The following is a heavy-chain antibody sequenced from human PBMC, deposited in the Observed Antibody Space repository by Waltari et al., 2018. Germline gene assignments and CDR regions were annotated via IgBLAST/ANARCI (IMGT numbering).Heavy chain of an antibody. CDR2: IYYNGAA. D-gene: IGHD5-12*01. CDR1: GGSISNGELY. V-gene: IGHV4-30-4*08. Sequence: QVQLQESGPGLVKPSQTLSLTCIVSGGSISNGELYWSWIRQPPGKGLGWIGHIYYNGAAYYNPSLKGRVSISVDTSKNLFSLNLSSVTAADTAVYYCATMATINWFDPWGQGTLVSVSS. J-gene: IGHJ5*02. CDR3: ATMATINWFDP.